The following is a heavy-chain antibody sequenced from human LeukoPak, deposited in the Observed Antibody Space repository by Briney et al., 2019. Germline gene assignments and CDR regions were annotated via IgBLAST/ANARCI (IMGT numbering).Heavy chain of an antibody. CDR1: GFTFSSYS. CDR3: ARINTTNYDFWSGYYSTVYYFDY. CDR2: ISSSSSYI. J-gene: IGHJ4*02. D-gene: IGHD3-3*01. Sequence: PGGSLRLSCAASGFTFSSYSMNWVRQAPGKGLEWVSSISSSSSYICYADSVKGRFTISRDNAKNSLYLQMNSLRAEDTAVYYCARINTTNYDFWSGYYSTVYYFDYWGQGTLVTVSS. V-gene: IGHV3-21*01.